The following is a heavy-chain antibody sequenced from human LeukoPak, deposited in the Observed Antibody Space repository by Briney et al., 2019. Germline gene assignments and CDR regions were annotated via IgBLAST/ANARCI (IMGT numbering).Heavy chain of an antibody. V-gene: IGHV3-23*01. CDR1: GFTFSSYA. CDR3: AKRGAVAGLYYFDY. D-gene: IGHD6-13*01. J-gene: IGHJ4*02. Sequence: GGSLRLSCAASGFTFSSYAMSWVRQAPGKGLEWVSLISGSGAITYYADSVKGHFTISRDNSKNTLFLHMNSLRAEDTAIYYCAKRGAVAGLYYFDYWGQGTLVTVSS. CDR2: ISGSGAIT.